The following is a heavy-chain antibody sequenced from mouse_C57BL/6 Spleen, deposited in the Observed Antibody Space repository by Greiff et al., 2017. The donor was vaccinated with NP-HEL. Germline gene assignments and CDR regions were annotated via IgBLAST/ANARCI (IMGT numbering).Heavy chain of an antibody. Sequence: QVQLQQPGAELVKPGASVKLSCKASGYTFTSYWMHWVKQRPGQGLEWIGMIHPNSGSTNYNETFKSKATLTVDKSSSTAYMQLSSLTSEDSAVYYCAVGGYYGSKDYWGQGTTLTVSS. V-gene: IGHV1-64*01. D-gene: IGHD1-1*01. CDR3: AVGGYYGSKDY. J-gene: IGHJ2*01. CDR1: GYTFTSYW. CDR2: IHPNSGST.